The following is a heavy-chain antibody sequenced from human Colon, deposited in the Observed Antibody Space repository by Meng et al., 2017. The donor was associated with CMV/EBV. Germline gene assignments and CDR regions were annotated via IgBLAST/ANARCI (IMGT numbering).Heavy chain of an antibody. CDR2: INRDGTKT. CDR3: TTDRVGAMFYTNPFDY. D-gene: IGHD1-26*01. J-gene: IGHJ4*02. CDR1: FDFSRHW. Sequence: FDFSRHWMNWVREVAGKGPVWVSRINRDGTKTSYADCVKGRFTISRDNAKNTLFLQMNSLGADDTAVYFCTTDRVGAMFYTNPFDYWGQGTLVTVSS. V-gene: IGHV3-74*01.